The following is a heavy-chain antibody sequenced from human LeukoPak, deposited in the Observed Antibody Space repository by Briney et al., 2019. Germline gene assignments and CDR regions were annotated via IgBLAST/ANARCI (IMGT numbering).Heavy chain of an antibody. D-gene: IGHD3-10*01. V-gene: IGHV3-23*01. J-gene: IGHJ4*02. CDR1: VFTFSSYA. CDR3: AKDSFGEWFGELNFDC. Sequence: GVSLTLSCAASVFTFSSYAMHWPRQARGKGLEWVSDISGNGGSTYYADSGKGRFIISRDNFKNTLYLQMNSLRDEDTAVYYCAKDSFGEWFGELNFDCWGQGTLVTVSS. CDR2: ISGNGGST.